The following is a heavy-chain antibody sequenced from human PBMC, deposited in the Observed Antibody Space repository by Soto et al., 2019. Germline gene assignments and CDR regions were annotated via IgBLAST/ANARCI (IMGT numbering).Heavy chain of an antibody. CDR1: GFTFSSYG. V-gene: IGHV3-30*18. J-gene: IGHJ6*02. CDR3: AKEGNYYYGMDV. D-gene: IGHD3-10*01. CDR2: ISYDGSNK. Sequence: QVQLVESGGGVVQPGRSLRLSCAASGFTFSSYGMHWVRQAPGKGLEWVAVISYDGSNKYYADSVKGRFTISRDNSKNTLYLQMNSLRAEDTAVYYCAKEGNYYYGMDVWGQWTTVTVSS.